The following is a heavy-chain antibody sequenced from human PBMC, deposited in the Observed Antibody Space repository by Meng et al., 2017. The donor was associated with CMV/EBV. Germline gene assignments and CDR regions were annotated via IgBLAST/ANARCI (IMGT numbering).Heavy chain of an antibody. CDR2: IYWSDDK. CDR1: AFSLSTSWLG. D-gene: IGHD3-10*01. J-gene: IGHJ5*02. Sequence: AFSLSTSWLGVGWVRQPPGKALEWLALIYWSDDKRYRPSLTSRLPITKDTSKNQVVLTMTNMDPVDTATYYCAHSAGRFGEKEFDPWGQGTLVTVSS. CDR3: AHSAGRFGEKEFDP. V-gene: IGHV2-5*01.